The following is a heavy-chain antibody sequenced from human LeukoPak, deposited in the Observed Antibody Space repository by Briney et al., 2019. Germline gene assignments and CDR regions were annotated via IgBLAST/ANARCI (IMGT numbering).Heavy chain of an antibody. J-gene: IGHJ4*02. V-gene: IGHV3-64*01. D-gene: IGHD3-16*01. CDR1: GFTFSSYA. CDR2: ISSNGGST. Sequence: GGSLRLSCAASGFTFSSYAMHWVRQAPGKGLEYVSAISSNGGSTYYANSVKGRFTISRDNSKNTLYLQMGSLRAEDMAVYYCARDRRRDDYVWGSYCPVMGGYFDYWGQGTLVTVSS. CDR3: ARDRRRDDYVWGSYCPVMGGYFDY.